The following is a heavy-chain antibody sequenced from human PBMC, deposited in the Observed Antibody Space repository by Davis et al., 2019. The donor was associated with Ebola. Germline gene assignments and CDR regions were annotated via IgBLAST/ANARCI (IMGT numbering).Heavy chain of an antibody. CDR1: GFTFSSYW. CDR2: IKQDGSEK. V-gene: IGHV3-7*03. D-gene: IGHD2-15*01. J-gene: IGHJ4*02. Sequence: GESLKISCAASGFTFSSYWMSWVRQAPGKGLEWVANIKQDGSEKYYVDSVKGRFTISRDNAKNSLYLQMNSLRAEDTAVYCCAREGRYCSGGSCYLPMIWGQGTLVTVSS. CDR3: AREGRYCSGGSCYLPMI.